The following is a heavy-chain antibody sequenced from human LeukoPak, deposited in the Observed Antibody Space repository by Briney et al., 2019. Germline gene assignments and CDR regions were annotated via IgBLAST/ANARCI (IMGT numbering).Heavy chain of an antibody. Sequence: PSETLSLTCTVSDYSISSGYGYYWGWIRQPPGKGLEWIGNIYHSGITYYNHFNSSLKSRVTISIDTSKNQFSLRLTSVTAADTSVYFCATLVSTRYYFDYWGQGTLVTVSS. CDR1: DYSISSGYGYY. CDR2: IYHSGIT. J-gene: IGHJ4*02. D-gene: IGHD5/OR15-5a*01. V-gene: IGHV4-38-2*02. CDR3: ATLVSTRYYFDY.